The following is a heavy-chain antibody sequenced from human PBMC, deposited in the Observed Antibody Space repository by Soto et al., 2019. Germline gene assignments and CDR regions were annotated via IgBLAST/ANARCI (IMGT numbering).Heavy chain of an antibody. J-gene: IGHJ4*02. V-gene: IGHV1-69*01. CDR1: GDTLSTHG. CDR2: TIPIIGTT. Sequence: QVQLVQSGAEVKKPGSSVKVSCKASGDTLSTHGISWVRQAPGQGLEGMGGTIPIIGTTDYAEKFQGRVTITAVESTTTSYMELSSLRPDDTAVYYCAAGDSSDTGDHWGQGTLVTVS. D-gene: IGHD5-18*01. CDR3: AAGDSSDTGDH.